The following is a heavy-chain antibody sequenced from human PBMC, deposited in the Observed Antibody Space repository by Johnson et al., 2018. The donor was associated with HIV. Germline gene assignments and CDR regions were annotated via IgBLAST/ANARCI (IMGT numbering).Heavy chain of an antibody. CDR1: GFTFSSYA. D-gene: IGHD6-13*01. CDR3: TTAASSSWYGEDAFDI. J-gene: IGHJ3*02. V-gene: IGHV3-33*03. Sequence: QVQLVESGGGLVQRGGSLRLSCIASGFTFSSYAMSWVRQAPGKGLEWVALIWYDGSDKYYADSVKGRFTISRDNSKNMLYLQMNSLKTEDTAVYYCTTAASSSWYGEDAFDIWGQGTMVTVSS. CDR2: IWYDGSDK.